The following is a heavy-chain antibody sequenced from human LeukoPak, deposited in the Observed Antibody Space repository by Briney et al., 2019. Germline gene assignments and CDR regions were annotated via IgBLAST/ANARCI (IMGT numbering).Heavy chain of an antibody. Sequence: GGSLRLSCAASGFTFSSYGMHWVRQAPGRGLEWVANIKEDGSEKNYVDSVKGRFTISRDNAKNSVYLLLNSLTPEDTAVYYCARDLRAGGTWSYGVYFDLWGRGTLVTVSS. V-gene: IGHV3-7*01. CDR3: ARDLRAGGTWSYGVYFDL. D-gene: IGHD4-17*01. CDR2: IKEDGSEK. CDR1: GFTFSSYG. J-gene: IGHJ2*01.